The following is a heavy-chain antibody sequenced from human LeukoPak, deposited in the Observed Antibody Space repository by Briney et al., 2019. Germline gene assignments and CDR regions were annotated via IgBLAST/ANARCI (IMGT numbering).Heavy chain of an antibody. CDR2: MSAYKGNT. Sequence: ASVKVSCKASGYTFSSYGISGVRQAPGQGGEGMGWMSAYKGNTNYVQKVQGRVTMTTDTSTRTDDMELRSLRSDDTAISFCARILEEVGYGSVTRVFDIGGQGTMVTVSS. V-gene: IGHV1-18*01. D-gene: IGHD5-18*01. CDR1: GYTFSSYG. CDR3: ARILEEVGYGSVTRVFDI. J-gene: IGHJ3*02.